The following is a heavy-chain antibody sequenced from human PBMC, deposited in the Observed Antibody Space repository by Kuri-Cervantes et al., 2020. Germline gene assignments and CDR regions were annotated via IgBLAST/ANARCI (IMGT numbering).Heavy chain of an antibody. CDR3: ARVRDTAMGNYYYYGMDV. V-gene: IGHV1-2*02. Sequence: ASVKVSCKASGYTFTGYYMHWVRQAPGQGLEWMGWINPNSGGTNSAQKFQGRVTMTRDTSISTAYMELSRLRSDDTAVYYCARVRDTAMGNYYYYGMDVWGQGTTVTVSS. D-gene: IGHD5-18*01. CDR2: INPNSGGT. J-gene: IGHJ6*02. CDR1: GYTFTGYY.